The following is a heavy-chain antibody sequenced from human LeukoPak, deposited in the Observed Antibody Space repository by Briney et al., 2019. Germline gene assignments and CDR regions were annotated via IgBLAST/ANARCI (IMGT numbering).Heavy chain of an antibody. Sequence: PGGSLRLSCAASGFTFSSYEMNWVRQAPGKGLEWVSYINSSGSTIYYADSVKGRFTISRDNAKNSLYLQMNSLRAEDTAVYYCATASERYDYVWGSYRPPEYWGQGTLVTVSS. D-gene: IGHD3-16*02. V-gene: IGHV3-48*03. CDR2: INSSGSTI. J-gene: IGHJ4*02. CDR3: ATASERYDYVWGSYRPPEY. CDR1: GFTFSSYE.